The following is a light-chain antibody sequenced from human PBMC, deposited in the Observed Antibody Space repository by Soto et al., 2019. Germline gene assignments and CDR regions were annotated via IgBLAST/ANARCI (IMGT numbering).Light chain of an antibody. CDR1: SSDVGGYNY. Sequence: QSALTQPASVSGSPGQSITISCTGTSSDVGGYNYVSWYQQHPGKAPKLMISDVNIRPSGASHRFSGSKSGNTASLTISGLQAEDEADYYCSSYTSSSTKVFGGGTKLTVL. V-gene: IGLV2-14*01. J-gene: IGLJ3*02. CDR3: SSYTSSSTKV. CDR2: DVN.